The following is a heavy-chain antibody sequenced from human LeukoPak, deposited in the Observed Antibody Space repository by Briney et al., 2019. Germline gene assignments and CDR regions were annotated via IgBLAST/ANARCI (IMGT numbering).Heavy chain of an antibody. Sequence: SETLSLTCAVYGGSFSGYYWSWIRQPPGKGLEWIGEINHSGSTNYNPSLKSRVTISVDTSKNQFSLKLSSVTAADTAVYYCARDGTDYGMDVWGQGTTVTVSS. D-gene: IGHD1-26*01. CDR2: INHSGST. J-gene: IGHJ6*02. CDR3: ARDGTDYGMDV. CDR1: GGSFSGYY. V-gene: IGHV4-34*01.